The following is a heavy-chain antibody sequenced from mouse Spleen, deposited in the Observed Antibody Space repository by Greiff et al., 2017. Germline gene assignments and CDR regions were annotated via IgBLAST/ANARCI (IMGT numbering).Heavy chain of an antibody. CDR1: GYTFTSYW. CDR2: FYPGSGSI. Sequence: QVQLQQPGTELVKPGASVKLSCKASGYTFTSYWMHWVKPRPGQGLEWIGWFYPGSGSIKYNEKFKDKATLTADKSSSTVYMELSRLTSEDSAVYFCARHESYGSSYAMDYWGQGTSVTVSS. D-gene: IGHD1-1*01. J-gene: IGHJ4*01. CDR3: ARHESYGSSYAMDY. V-gene: IGHV1-62-2*01.